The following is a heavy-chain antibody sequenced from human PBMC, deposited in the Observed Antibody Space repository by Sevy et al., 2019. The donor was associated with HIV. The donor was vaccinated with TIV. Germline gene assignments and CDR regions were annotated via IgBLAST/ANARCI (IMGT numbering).Heavy chain of an antibody. Sequence: GGSLRLSCAASGFTINRYWMNWVRQAPGKGLEWVANIKQDGSEKYYVDSVKGRFTTSRDNAKGSLYLQMNRLRAEASAVYYWAREGSCRYDGESYNYGMDVWGQGTTVTVSS. J-gene: IGHJ6*02. V-gene: IGHV3-7*01. D-gene: IGHD3-10*01. CDR3: AREGSCRYDGESYNYGMDV. CDR1: GFTINRYW. CDR2: IKQDGSEK.